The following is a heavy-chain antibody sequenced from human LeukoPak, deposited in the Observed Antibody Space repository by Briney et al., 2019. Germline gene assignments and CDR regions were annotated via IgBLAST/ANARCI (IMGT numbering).Heavy chain of an antibody. CDR2: IKQDGSEK. V-gene: IGHV3-7*01. D-gene: IGHD5-12*01. CDR1: GFTFSNYW. J-gene: IGHJ4*02. Sequence: GGSLRLSCAASGFTFSNYWMSWVRQAPGKGLEWVANIKQDGSEKYYVDSVKGRFTISRDNAKNSLYLQMNSLRAEVTAVYYCARDFGYSGSIDYWGQGTLVTVSS. CDR3: ARDFGYSGSIDY.